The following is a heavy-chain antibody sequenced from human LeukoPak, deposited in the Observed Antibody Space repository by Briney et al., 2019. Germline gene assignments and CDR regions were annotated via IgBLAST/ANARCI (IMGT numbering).Heavy chain of an antibody. Sequence: GGSLRLSCAASGFTFSSYSMNWVRQAPGKGLEWVSSISSSSSYIYYADSVKGRFTISRDNAKNSLYLQMNSLRAEDTAVYYCAREKGIAAGFDYWGQGTLVTVSS. J-gene: IGHJ4*02. V-gene: IGHV3-21*01. CDR2: ISSSSSYI. D-gene: IGHD6-13*01. CDR1: GFTFSSYS. CDR3: AREKGIAAGFDY.